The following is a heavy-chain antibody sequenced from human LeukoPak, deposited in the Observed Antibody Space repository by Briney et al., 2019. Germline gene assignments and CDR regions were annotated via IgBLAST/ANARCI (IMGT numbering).Heavy chain of an antibody. CDR3: ARGSSGSYYGGVDY. D-gene: IGHD1-26*01. CDR2: ISSSSSYI. Sequence: PGGSLRLSCAASGFTFSSYTMNWVRQAPGKGLEWVSSISSSSSYIYYADSVKGRFTISRDNAKNSLYLQMNSLRAEDTAVYYCARGSSGSYYGGVDYWGQGTLVTVSS. J-gene: IGHJ4*02. CDR1: GFTFSSYT. V-gene: IGHV3-21*01.